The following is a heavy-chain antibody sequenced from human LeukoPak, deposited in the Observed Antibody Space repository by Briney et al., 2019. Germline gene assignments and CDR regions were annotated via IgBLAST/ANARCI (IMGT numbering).Heavy chain of an antibody. J-gene: IGHJ4*02. CDR2: IWNDGSNK. Sequence: GGSLRLSCAASGFTFSIYGMHWVRHAPGKGLEWVAVIWNDGSNKYYADSVKGRLTISRDNSKNTLYLQMNSLRAEDTAVYSCGRGWGPFDLWGRGTLVSVFS. V-gene: IGHV3-33*01. D-gene: IGHD3-16*01. CDR1: GFTFSIYG. CDR3: GRGWGPFDL.